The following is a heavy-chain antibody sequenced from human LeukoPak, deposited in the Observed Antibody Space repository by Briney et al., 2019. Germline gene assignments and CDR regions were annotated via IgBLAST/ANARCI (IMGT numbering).Heavy chain of an antibody. CDR3: GRGNYDIDY. D-gene: IGHD3-22*01. J-gene: IGHJ4*02. CDR1: GYSFTSYD. Sequence: ASVKVSCKASGYSFTSYDVNWVRQGTGQRLEWMGWMNPNSGNTAYAQKFQGRVTMTRDNSITTAYMELSGLTSEDTAVYYCGRGNYDIDYWGQGTLVTVSS. CDR2: MNPNSGNT. V-gene: IGHV1-8*01.